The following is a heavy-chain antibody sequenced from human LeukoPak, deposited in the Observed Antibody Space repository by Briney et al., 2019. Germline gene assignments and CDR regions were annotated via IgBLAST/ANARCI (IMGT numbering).Heavy chain of an antibody. CDR3: ARARRDQYSSSWYNWFDP. D-gene: IGHD6-13*01. CDR1: GGTFSSYA. CDR2: IIPIFGTA. J-gene: IGHJ5*02. Sequence: SVKVSCKASGGTFSSYAISWVRQAPGEGLEWMGGIIPIFGTANYAQKFQGRVTITADESTSTAYMELSSLRSEDTAVYYCARARRDQYSSSWYNWFDPWGQGTLVTVSS. V-gene: IGHV1-69*13.